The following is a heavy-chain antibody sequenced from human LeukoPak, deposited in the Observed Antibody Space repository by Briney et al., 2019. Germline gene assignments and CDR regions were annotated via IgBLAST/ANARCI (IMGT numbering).Heavy chain of an antibody. D-gene: IGHD3-22*01. CDR1: GGTFSSYA. J-gene: IGHJ6*04. CDR2: IIPIFGTA. Sequence: GASVKVSCKASGGTFSSYAISWVRQAPGQGLEWMGGIIPIFGTANYAQKFQGRVTITADESTSTAYMELSSLRSEDTAVYYCARGKYYYDSSGYYSMDVWGKGTTVTISS. CDR3: ARGKYYYDSSGYYSMDV. V-gene: IGHV1-69*13.